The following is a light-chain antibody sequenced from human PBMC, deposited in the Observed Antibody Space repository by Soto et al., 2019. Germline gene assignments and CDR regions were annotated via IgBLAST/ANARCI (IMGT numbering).Light chain of an antibody. Sequence: QLTQSPSSLSASVGDRVTITCRASQYISRYLAWYQQRAGKAPKLLIYGASTLQSGVPSRFSGSGSGTEFTLTISSLQPEDFATYHCQQLQRTPFTFGPGTTVDV. J-gene: IGKJ3*01. CDR3: QQLQRTPFT. V-gene: IGKV1-9*01. CDR1: QYISRY. CDR2: GAS.